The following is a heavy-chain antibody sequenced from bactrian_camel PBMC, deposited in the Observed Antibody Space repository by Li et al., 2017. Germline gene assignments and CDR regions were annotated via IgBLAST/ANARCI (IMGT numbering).Heavy chain of an antibody. CDR2: IDIDGRTV. J-gene: IGHJ4*01. CDR3: TKDTDYGVAYNH. D-gene: IGHD2*01. V-gene: IGHV3S5*01. CDR1: GFTFSNHH. Sequence: VQLVESGGELVQPGGSLRLSCTVSGFTFSNHHMHWVRQAPGKGLAWVSAIDIDGRTVFYSPSVAGRFTISRDNAKNTLYLQLNSLKTEDTAMYYCTKDTDYGVAYNHWGQGTQVTVS.